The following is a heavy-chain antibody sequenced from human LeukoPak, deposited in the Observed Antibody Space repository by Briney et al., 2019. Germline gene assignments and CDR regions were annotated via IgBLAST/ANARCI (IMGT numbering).Heavy chain of an antibody. CDR1: GGSISSYY. CDR2: IYYSGST. CDR3: ARDGRMITFGGVIVGSEPNWFDP. Sequence: SETLSLTCTVSGGSISSYYWSWIRQPPGKGLEWIGYIYYSGSTNYNPSLKSRVTISVDTSKNQFSLKLSSVTAADTAVYYCARDGRMITFGGVIVGSEPNWFDPWGQGTLVTVSS. V-gene: IGHV4-59*12. D-gene: IGHD3-16*02. J-gene: IGHJ5*02.